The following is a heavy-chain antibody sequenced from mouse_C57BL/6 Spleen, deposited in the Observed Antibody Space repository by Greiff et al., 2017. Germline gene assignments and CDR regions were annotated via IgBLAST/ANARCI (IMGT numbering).Heavy chain of an antibody. CDR2: IYPGGGDT. CDR1: GYAFSSYW. Sequence: VQLQQSGAELVKPGASVKISCNASGYAFSSYWMNWVKQRPGQGLEWIGQIYPGGGDTNYNGKFEGKATLTADKSSSTAYMELSILTSEDSVVYFCGTVVAYLDYWGQGTTLTVSS. CDR3: GTVVAYLDY. D-gene: IGHD1-1*01. J-gene: IGHJ2*01. V-gene: IGHV1-80*01.